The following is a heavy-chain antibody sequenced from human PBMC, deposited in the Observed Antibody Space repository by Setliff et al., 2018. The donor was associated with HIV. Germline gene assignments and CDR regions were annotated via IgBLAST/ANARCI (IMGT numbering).Heavy chain of an antibody. CDR1: GYTFTNYW. Sequence: PGESLKISCRASGYTFTNYWIGWVRQMPGKGLEWIGVIYPGDSVTRYGPSFQGQVFISADRSITTAYLEWSSLKPSDTAMYYCIGRRRAPGTEDLEAVWGQGTLVTVSS. D-gene: IGHD1-26*01. CDR2: IYPGDSVT. J-gene: IGHJ4*02. V-gene: IGHV5-51*01. CDR3: IGRRRAPGTEDLEAV.